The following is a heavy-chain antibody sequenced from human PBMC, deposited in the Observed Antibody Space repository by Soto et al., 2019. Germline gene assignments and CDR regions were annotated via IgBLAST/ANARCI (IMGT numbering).Heavy chain of an antibody. CDR3: ARRGMYSDFWSGYSSYYYYGMDV. CDR1: GCSISSGDDF. Sequence: IVSLTFTVSGCSISSGDDFWSWIRQPPGKGMEWIGYIYNSGSTCYNPSLKSRLTISVDTSKNQFSLKLSSVTAADTAVYYCARRGMYSDFWSGYSSYYYYGMDVWGRGTTVTVSS. J-gene: IGHJ6*02. CDR2: IYNSGST. V-gene: IGHV4-30-4*01. D-gene: IGHD3-3*01.